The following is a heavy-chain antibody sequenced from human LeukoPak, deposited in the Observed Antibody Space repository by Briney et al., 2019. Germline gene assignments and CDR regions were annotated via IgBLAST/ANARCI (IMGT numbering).Heavy chain of an antibody. J-gene: IGHJ4*02. V-gene: IGHV3-23*01. CDR2: ISGSGGST. CDR3: AKEWWSSSSPLHFDY. Sequence: GGSLRLSCAASGFTFSSYAMSWVRQAPGRGLEWVSAISGSGGSTYYADSVKGRFTISRDNSKNTLYLQMNSLRAEDTALYYCAKEWWSSSSPLHFDYWGQGTLVTVSS. D-gene: IGHD6-6*01. CDR1: GFTFSSYA.